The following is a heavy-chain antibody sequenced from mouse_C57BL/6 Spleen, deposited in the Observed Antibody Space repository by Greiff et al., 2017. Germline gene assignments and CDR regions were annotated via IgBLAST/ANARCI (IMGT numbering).Heavy chain of an antibody. V-gene: IGHV1-7*01. CDR1: GYTFTSYW. CDR2: INPSSGYT. CDR3: ARHYYGSSYVGYAMDY. D-gene: IGHD1-1*01. J-gene: IGHJ4*01. Sequence: VQLQQSGAELAKPGASVKLSCKASGYTFTSYWMHWVKQRPGQGLVWIGYINPSSGYTKYNQKFKDKATLTADKSSSTAYMQLSSLTYEDSAVYYCARHYYGSSYVGYAMDYWGQGTSVTVSS.